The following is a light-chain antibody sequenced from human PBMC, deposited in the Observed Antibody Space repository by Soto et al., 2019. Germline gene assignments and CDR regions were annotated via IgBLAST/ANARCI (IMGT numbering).Light chain of an antibody. Sequence: DIQMTQSPSTLSASVGDRVTITCRASQSISTWLAWYQQKPGKATKLLIYKASSLESGVPSRFSGRGSGTEFTLTISSLQPDDFATYYCQQYNTYPLTFGGGTTVEIK. J-gene: IGKJ4*01. CDR2: KAS. CDR1: QSISTW. V-gene: IGKV1-5*03. CDR3: QQYNTYPLT.